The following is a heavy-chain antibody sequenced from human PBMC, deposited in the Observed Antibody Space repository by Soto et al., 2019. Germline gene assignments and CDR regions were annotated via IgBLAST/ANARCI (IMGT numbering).Heavy chain of an antibody. CDR1: GFSFGTYW. Sequence: GGSLRLSCAVSGFSFGTYWMSWVRQAPGKGLEWLASIKQDGSERYCLDSVKGRFTISRDNAKDSLSLQMNSLRGEDTAFYYCARDVGPITIFGEALSGYFDFWGQGTLVTVSS. CDR3: ARDVGPITIFGEALSGYFDF. D-gene: IGHD3-3*01. V-gene: IGHV3-7*03. J-gene: IGHJ4*02. CDR2: IKQDGSER.